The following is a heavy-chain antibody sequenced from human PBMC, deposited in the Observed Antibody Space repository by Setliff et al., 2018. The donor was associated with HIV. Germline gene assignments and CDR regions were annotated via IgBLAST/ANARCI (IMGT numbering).Heavy chain of an antibody. CDR1: GYAFTGYY. V-gene: IGHV1-2*02. D-gene: IGHD6-13*01. J-gene: IGHJ6*02. Sequence: ASVKVSCKASGYAFTGYYLHWVRQAPGQGLEWMGWINPSDGGAKYAHNFEGRVTMTRDTSISTAYMELSRLRSDDTAVYYCAVYSSSWFRYYGMDVWGQGTTVTVSS. CDR3: AVYSSSWFRYYGMDV. CDR2: INPSDGGA.